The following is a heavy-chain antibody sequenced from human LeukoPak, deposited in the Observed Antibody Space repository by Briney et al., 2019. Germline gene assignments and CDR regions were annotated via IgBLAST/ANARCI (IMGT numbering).Heavy chain of an antibody. J-gene: IGHJ5*02. CDR3: AKGVVPAALNWFDP. Sequence: QPGGSLRLSCAGSGFTFSSNWMHWVRQAPGKGLEWVSAISGSGGSTYYADSVKGRFTISRDNSKNTLYLQMNSLRAEDTAVYYCAKGVVPAALNWFDPWGQGTLVTVSS. CDR1: GFTFSSNW. CDR2: ISGSGGST. V-gene: IGHV3-23*01. D-gene: IGHD2-2*01.